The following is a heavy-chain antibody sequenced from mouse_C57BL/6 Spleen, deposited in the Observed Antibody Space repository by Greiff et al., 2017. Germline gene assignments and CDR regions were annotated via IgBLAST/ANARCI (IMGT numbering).Heavy chain of an antibody. J-gene: IGHJ3*01. CDR2: ILPGSGST. CDR1: GYTFTGYW. Sequence: VQLQQSGAELMKPGASVKLSCKATGYTFTGYWIEWVKQRPGHGLEWIGEILPGSGSTNYTEKFKGKATFTAGTSSNTAYMQLSSLTTEDSAICCCARSHMAGFAYWGRGTLVTVSA. D-gene: IGHD1-1*02. CDR3: ARSHMAGFAY. V-gene: IGHV1-9*01.